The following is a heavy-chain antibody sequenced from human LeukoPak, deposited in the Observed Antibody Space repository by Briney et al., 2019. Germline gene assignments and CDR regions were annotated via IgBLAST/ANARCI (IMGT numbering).Heavy chain of an antibody. CDR3: ARYNGPNLHTNRFDP. D-gene: IGHD3-10*01. V-gene: IGHV5-51*01. Sequence: GESLKISCECSGYRFSDYWIGWVRQMPGKGLDWMGIIYADDSQTRYSPSSQGQVTMSVDKSISTVYLQWASLRASDSGLYYCARYNGPNLHTNRFDPWGQGTLVTVSS. CDR2: IYADDSQT. J-gene: IGHJ5*02. CDR1: GYRFSDYW.